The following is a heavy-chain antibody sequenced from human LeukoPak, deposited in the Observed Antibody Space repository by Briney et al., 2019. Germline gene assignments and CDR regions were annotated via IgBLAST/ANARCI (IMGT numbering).Heavy chain of an antibody. CDR1: GGSISSSNW. CDR2: IYHSGST. D-gene: IGHD3-10*02. V-gene: IGHV4-4*02. Sequence: PSGTLSLTCAVSGGSISSSNWWSWVRQPPGKGLEWIGEIYHSGSTNYNPSLKSRVTISVDKSKNQFSLKLSSVTAADTAVYYCASVRSGKYDRGYYYWGQGTLVTVSS. J-gene: IGHJ4*02. CDR3: ASVRSGKYDRGYYY.